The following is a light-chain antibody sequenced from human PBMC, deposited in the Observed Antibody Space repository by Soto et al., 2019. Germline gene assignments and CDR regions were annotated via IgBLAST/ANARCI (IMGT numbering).Light chain of an antibody. CDR3: QQYGSSPT. CDR2: GAS. J-gene: IGKJ1*01. Sequence: EIVLTQSPGTLSLSPGERATLSCRASQSVNGDYLAWYQQKPGQGPRLLIYGASSRATGIPDRFSGSGSGTDFALTISSLEPEDSAVYYCQQYGSSPTFGQGTKVEIK. CDR1: QSVNGDY. V-gene: IGKV3-20*01.